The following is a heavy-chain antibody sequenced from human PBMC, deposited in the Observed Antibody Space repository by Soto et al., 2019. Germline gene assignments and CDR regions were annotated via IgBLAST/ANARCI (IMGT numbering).Heavy chain of an antibody. J-gene: IGHJ3*02. V-gene: IGHV4-59*01. CDR3: ARSQSTVVTPIDM. D-gene: IGHD4-17*01. Sequence: QVQLQESGPGLVKPSETLSLTCTVPSGSIRTSYWTWIRQFPGKRMEWIAHIHNSGNTNSNPSLTSQVTISMDLSKNQISLRPTSVTAADTAMYYCARSQSTVVTPIDMWGQGTMVTVSS. CDR1: SGSIRTSY. CDR2: IHNSGNT.